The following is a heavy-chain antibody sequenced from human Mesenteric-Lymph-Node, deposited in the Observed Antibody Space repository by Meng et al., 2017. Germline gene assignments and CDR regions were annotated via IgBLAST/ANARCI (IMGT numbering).Heavy chain of an antibody. D-gene: IGHD4-17*01. CDR1: GFTFSSYE. Sequence: GESLKISCAASGFTFSSYEMNWVRQAPGKGLEWVSYISSSGSTIYYADSVKGRFTISRDNAENSLYLQMNSLRAEDTAVYYCARESMTTVTPDAFDIWGQGTMVTVSS. CDR3: ARESMTTVTPDAFDI. V-gene: IGHV3-48*03. CDR2: ISSSGSTI. J-gene: IGHJ3*02.